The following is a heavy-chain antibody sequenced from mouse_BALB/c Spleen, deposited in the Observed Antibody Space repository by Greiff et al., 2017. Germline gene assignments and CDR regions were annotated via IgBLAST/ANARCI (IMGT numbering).Heavy chain of an antibody. J-gene: IGHJ2*01. D-gene: IGHD2-4*01. CDR2: INPGSGGT. CDR3: ARRDYDAYYFDY. Sequence: QVQLQQSGAELVRPGTSVKVSCKASGYAFTNYLIEWVKQRPGQGLEWIGVINPGSGGTNYNEKFKGKATLTADKSSSTAYMQLSSLTSDDSAVYFCARRDYDAYYFDYWGQGTTLTVSS. V-gene: IGHV1-54*01. CDR1: GYAFTNYL.